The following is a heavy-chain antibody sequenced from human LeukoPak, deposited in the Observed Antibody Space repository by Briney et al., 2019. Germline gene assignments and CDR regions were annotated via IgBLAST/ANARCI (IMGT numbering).Heavy chain of an antibody. Sequence: GASVKVSCKASGYTFTSYGISWVRQAPGQGLEWMGWISAYNGNTNYAQKLQGRVTMTTDTSTSTAYMELRSLRSDDTAVYYCARDVPEYCGGDCYSEDWGQGTLVTVSS. V-gene: IGHV1-18*04. CDR1: GYTFTSYG. J-gene: IGHJ4*02. D-gene: IGHD2-21*02. CDR3: ARDVPEYCGGDCYSED. CDR2: ISAYNGNT.